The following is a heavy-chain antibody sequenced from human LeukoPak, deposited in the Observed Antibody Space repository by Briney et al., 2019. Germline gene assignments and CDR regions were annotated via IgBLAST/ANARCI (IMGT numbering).Heavy chain of an antibody. CDR1: GYTFTGYH. D-gene: IGHD6-13*01. CDR3: ARDVEAAAGTKLDY. J-gene: IGHJ4*02. CDR2: INPNSGGT. V-gene: IGHV1-2*02. Sequence: ASVKVSCKASGYTFTGYHMHWVRQAPGQGLEWMGWINPNSGGTNYAQKFQGRVTMTRDTSISTAYMELSRLRSDDTAVYYCARDVEAAAGTKLDYWGQGTLVTVSS.